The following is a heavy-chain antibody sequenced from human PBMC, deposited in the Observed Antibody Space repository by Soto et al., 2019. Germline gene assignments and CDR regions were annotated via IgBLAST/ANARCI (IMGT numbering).Heavy chain of an antibody. D-gene: IGHD3-10*01. CDR1: GGTFISYA. J-gene: IGHJ4*02. V-gene: IGHV1-69*13. CDR3: ARDLSRGSGSYFDY. CDR2: IIPIFGTA. Sequence: SVKVSFKASGGTFISYAISWVRQAPGQGLEWMGGIIPIFGTANYAQKFQGRVTITADESTSTAYMELSSLRSEDTAVYYCARDLSRGSGSYFDYWGQGTLVTVSS.